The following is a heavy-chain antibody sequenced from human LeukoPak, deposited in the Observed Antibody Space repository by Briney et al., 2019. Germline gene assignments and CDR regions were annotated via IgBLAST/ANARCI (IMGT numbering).Heavy chain of an antibody. CDR2: IQQDGSEK. D-gene: IGHD5-18*01. CDR3: VRLRYTYGKNFDC. J-gene: IGHJ4*02. Sequence: GGSLRLSCAAAGFTFKGYWMSWVRQAPGKGLEWVANIQQDGSEKKYVDSVKGRFTISRDNAKNSLYLQMDSLRAEDTAVYYCVRLRYTYGKNFDCWGQGTLVTVSS. V-gene: IGHV3-7*01. CDR1: GFTFKGYW.